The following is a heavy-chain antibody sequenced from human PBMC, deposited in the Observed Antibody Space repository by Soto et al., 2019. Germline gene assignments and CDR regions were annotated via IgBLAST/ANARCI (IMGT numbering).Heavy chain of an antibody. CDR2: INGDGSTT. J-gene: IGHJ4*02. D-gene: IGHD6-19*01. CDR3: VRVYTVSGDY. V-gene: IGHV3-74*01. Sequence: GGSLRLSCAASGFTFSSYWMHWVRQAPGKGPVWVSRINGDGSTTTYADSVKGRFTISRDNAKNTLYLQMNRLRAEDTAVYYCVRVYTVSGDYWGQGTLVTVSS. CDR1: GFTFSSYW.